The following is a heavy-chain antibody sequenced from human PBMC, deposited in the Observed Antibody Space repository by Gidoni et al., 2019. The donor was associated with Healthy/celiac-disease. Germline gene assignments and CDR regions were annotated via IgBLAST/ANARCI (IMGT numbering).Heavy chain of an antibody. V-gene: IGHV1-3*01. CDR3: ARDLGGHFDY. D-gene: IGHD2-15*01. CDR2: INAGNGNT. J-gene: IGHJ4*02. Sequence: QVQLVQSGAEVKKPGASVKVSCKASGYPFTSYAMHWVRQAPGQRLEWMGWINAGNGNTKYSQKFQGRVTITRDTSASTAYMELSSLRSEDTAVYYCARDLGGHFDYWGQGTLVTVSS. CDR1: GYPFTSYA.